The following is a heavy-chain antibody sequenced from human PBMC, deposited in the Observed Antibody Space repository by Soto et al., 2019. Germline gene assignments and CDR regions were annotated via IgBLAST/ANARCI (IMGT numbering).Heavy chain of an antibody. CDR2: INPSGGST. CDR1: GYTFTSYY. V-gene: IGHV1-46*01. CDR3: ARDRRIAVAGKFWFDP. D-gene: IGHD6-19*01. Sequence: ASVKVSCKASGYTFTSYYMHWVRQAPGQGLEWMGIINPSGGSTSYAQKFQGRVTMTRDTSTSTVYMELSSLRSEDTAVYYCARDRRIAVAGKFWFDPWGRGTLVTVSS. J-gene: IGHJ5*02.